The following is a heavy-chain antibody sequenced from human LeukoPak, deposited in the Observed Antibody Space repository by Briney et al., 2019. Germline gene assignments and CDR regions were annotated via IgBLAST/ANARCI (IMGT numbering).Heavy chain of an antibody. D-gene: IGHD6-19*01. J-gene: IGHJ4*02. CDR1: GFTFSSYT. CDR2: ITSSSDTI. CDR3: ARFDSRGWYHVGD. Sequence: SGGSLRLSCAASGFTFSSYTMNWVRQAPGKGLECISYITSSSDTIYCADSVEGRFTTSRDNAKKSLYLQMNSLRAEDTAVYYCARFDSRGWYHVGDWGRGTLVPVSS. V-gene: IGHV3-48*01.